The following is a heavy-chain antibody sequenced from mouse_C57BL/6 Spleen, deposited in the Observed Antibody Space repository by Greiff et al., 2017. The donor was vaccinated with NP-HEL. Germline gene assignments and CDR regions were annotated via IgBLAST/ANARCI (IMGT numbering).Heavy chain of an antibody. CDR1: GFTFSSYT. D-gene: IGHD2-13*01. Sequence: EVQLVESGGGLVKPGGSLKLSCAASGFTFSSYTMSWVRQTPEKRLEWVATISGGGGNTYYPDSVKGRFTISRDNAKNTLYLQMSSLRSEDTALYYCASRTNYYAMDYWGQGTSVTVSS. CDR2: ISGGGGNT. J-gene: IGHJ4*01. V-gene: IGHV5-9*01. CDR3: ASRTNYYAMDY.